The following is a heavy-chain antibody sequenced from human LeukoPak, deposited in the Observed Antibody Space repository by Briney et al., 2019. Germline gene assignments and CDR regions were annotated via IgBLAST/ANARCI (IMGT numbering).Heavy chain of an antibody. D-gene: IGHD1-1*01. Sequence: ASVKVSCKASGYTFTSYGISWVRQAPGQGLEWMGWINPNSGGTNYAQKFQGRVTMTRDTSISTAYMELSRLRSDDTAVYYCARGGYRPKDFDYWGQGTLVTVSS. J-gene: IGHJ4*02. CDR1: GYTFTSYG. CDR2: INPNSGGT. V-gene: IGHV1-2*02. CDR3: ARGGYRPKDFDY.